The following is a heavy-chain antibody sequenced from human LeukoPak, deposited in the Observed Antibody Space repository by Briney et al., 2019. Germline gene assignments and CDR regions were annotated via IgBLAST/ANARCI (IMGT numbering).Heavy chain of an antibody. CDR1: CYTITSTY. CDR3: ARDGGGVSAPGGY. D-gene: IGHD3-16*01. CDR2: INPGGRST. J-gene: IGHJ4*02. Sequence: ASVKVFCRASCYTITSTYMHWVRQAPGQGLEWMGIINPGGRSTTYAQKFQGSVTLTRNTSTSTVYMELSRLRSEDTAVYYCARDGGGVSAPGGYWGQGTLVTVSS. V-gene: IGHV1-46*01.